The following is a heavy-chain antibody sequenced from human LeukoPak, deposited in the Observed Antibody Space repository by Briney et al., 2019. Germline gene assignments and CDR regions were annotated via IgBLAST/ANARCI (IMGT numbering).Heavy chain of an antibody. V-gene: IGHV1-24*01. J-gene: IGHJ4*02. CDR3: ATKGSNNYDSSGYDY. Sequence: ASVKVSCKVSGYTLTELSMHWVRQAPGKGLEWMGGFDPEDGETIYAQKFQGRVTMTEDTSTDTAYMELSSLRSEDTAVYYCATKGSNNYDSSGYDYWGQGTLVTVSS. CDR1: GYTLTELS. CDR2: FDPEDGET. D-gene: IGHD3-22*01.